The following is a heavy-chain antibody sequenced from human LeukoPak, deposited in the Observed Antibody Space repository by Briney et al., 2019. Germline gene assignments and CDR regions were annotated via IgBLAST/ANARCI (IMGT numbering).Heavy chain of an antibody. J-gene: IGHJ4*02. CDR1: GGSISSGSFY. V-gene: IGHV4-61*02. D-gene: IGHD2-15*01. CDR2: IYTSGST. Sequence: PSETLSLTCTVSGGSISSGSFYWSWIRQPAGKGLEWIGRIYTSGSTNYNPSLKSRVTISVDNSKNQFSLKLSSVTAADTAVYYCARDLQGYCRGGICQYYFVYWGQGTLVTVSS. CDR3: ARDLQGYCRGGICQYYFVY.